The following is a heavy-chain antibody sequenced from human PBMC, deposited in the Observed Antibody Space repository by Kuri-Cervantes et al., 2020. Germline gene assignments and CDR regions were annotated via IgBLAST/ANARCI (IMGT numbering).Heavy chain of an antibody. CDR3: ARNSRYIGASYYYYYMDV. CDR1: GYTFTGYY. Sequence: ASVKVSCKASGYTFTGYYMHWVRQAPGQGLEWMGWINPNSGGTNYAQKFQGWVTMTRDTSISTAYMELSRLRSDDTAVYYCARNSRYIGASYYYYYMDVWGKGTTVTVSS. CDR2: INPNSGGT. J-gene: IGHJ6*03. D-gene: IGHD6-13*01. V-gene: IGHV1-2*04.